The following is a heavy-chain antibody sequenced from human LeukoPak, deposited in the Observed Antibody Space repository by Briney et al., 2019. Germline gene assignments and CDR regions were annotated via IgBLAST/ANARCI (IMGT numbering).Heavy chain of an antibody. CDR1: GGSIRSYY. J-gene: IGHJ4*02. Sequence: PSETLSLICGVCGGSIRSYYWSWVRQPPGKGLEWVGYIYYSGSTNFNPSLKSRVTISVDTSKNQFSLKLSSVTAAGTAVYYCAGLNYDYVCGRYRYPRREDYRRQGT. D-gene: IGHD3-16*02. V-gene: IGHV4-59*01. CDR3: AGLNYDYVCGRYRYPRREDY. CDR2: IYYSGST.